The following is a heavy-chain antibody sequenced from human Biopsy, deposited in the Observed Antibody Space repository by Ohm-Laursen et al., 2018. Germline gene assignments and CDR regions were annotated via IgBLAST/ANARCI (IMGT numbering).Heavy chain of an antibody. J-gene: IGHJ4*02. V-gene: IGHV4-34*08. D-gene: IGHD2-15*01. CDR3: GNEVHGRDY. Sequence: GTLSLTCTVYGKTFSDYYWSWIRQPPGKGLEWIGQINQSGRTNYNPSLKSRVNISADKSNNQFSLKLTSVTPADTAVYFCGNEVHGRDYWGLGALVTVSS. CDR2: INQSGRT. CDR1: GKTFSDYY.